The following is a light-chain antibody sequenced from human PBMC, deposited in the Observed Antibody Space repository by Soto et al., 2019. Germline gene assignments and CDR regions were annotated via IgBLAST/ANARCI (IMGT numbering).Light chain of an antibody. CDR1: NSDVGSYKF. CDR3: CSFAGGGATWV. CDR2: EAT. V-gene: IGLV2-23*01. J-gene: IGLJ3*02. Sequence: QSVLTQPPSVSGSPGQSITISCTGTNSDVGSYKFVSWYQQHPGKVPKLIIYEATKRPSGLSNRFSGSKSGNTASLTISGLQAEDEADYYCCSFAGGGATWVFGGGTKLTVL.